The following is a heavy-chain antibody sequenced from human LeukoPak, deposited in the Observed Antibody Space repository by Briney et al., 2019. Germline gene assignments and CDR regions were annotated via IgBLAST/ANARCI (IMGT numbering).Heavy chain of an antibody. CDR2: IYYSGST. CDR1: GGSISSSSYY. J-gene: IGHJ4*02. CDR3: ARQSGPYSSSWFDY. Sequence: SETLSLTCTVSGGSISSSSYYWGWIRQPPGKGLEGIGSIYYSGSTHYNPSLKSRVTISVDTSKNQFSLKLSSVTAADTAVYYCARQSGPYSSSWFDYWGQGTLVTVSS. D-gene: IGHD6-13*01. V-gene: IGHV4-39*01.